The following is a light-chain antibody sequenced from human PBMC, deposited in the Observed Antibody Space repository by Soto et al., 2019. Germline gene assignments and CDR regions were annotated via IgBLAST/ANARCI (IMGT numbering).Light chain of an antibody. Sequence: SVLTPPASVSGTPGRSITISCTRTSSDVGGYNYVSWYQHHPGKAPKLMIFDVSNRPSGVSNRFSGSKSGNTASLTISGLQPEDEADYYCSSYTTSNTRQIVCGTGTKVTVL. CDR2: DVS. CDR1: SSDVGGYNY. J-gene: IGLJ1*01. V-gene: IGLV2-14*03. CDR3: SSYTTSNTRQIV.